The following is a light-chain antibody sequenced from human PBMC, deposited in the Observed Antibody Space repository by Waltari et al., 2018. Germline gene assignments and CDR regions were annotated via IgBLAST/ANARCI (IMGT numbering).Light chain of an antibody. J-gene: IGLJ3*02. V-gene: IGLV4-69*01. CDR3: QTGGHGTWV. CDR1: SGHSSNV. Sequence: QLVLTQSPSASASLGASVKLTCTLSSGHSSNVVAWLQRRPEKGPRYLMKVNSDGSHSKGAEIPDRFSGSSSGAERYLTISSLQSEDEADYFCQTGGHGTWVFGGGTKLTVL. CDR2: VNSDGSH.